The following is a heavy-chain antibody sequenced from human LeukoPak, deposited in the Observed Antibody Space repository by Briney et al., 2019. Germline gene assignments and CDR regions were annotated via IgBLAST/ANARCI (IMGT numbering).Heavy chain of an antibody. J-gene: IGHJ4*02. Sequence: PSETLSLTCTVSGGSISSYYWSWIRQPPGKGLEWIGYISYSGSTNYNPSLKSRVTISVDTSKNQFSLKLSSVTAADTAVYYCARGGGLMATLFDYWGQGILVTVSS. CDR3: ARGGGLMATLFDY. V-gene: IGHV4-59*01. CDR1: GGSISSYY. CDR2: ISYSGST. D-gene: IGHD5-24*01.